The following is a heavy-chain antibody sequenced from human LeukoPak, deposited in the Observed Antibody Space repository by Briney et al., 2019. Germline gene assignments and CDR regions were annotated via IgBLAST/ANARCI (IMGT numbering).Heavy chain of an antibody. CDR2: INPNSGGT. D-gene: IGHD6-6*01. CDR3: ARDGGGIAARGWGNYYYYYMDV. J-gene: IGHJ6*03. CDR1: GYTFTGYY. Sequence: ASVKVSCKASGYTFTGYYMHWVRQAPGQGLEGMGWINPNSGGTNYAQKFQGRVTMTRDTSISTAYMELSRLRSDDTAVYYCARDGGGIAARGWGNYYYYYMDVWGKGTTVTVSS. V-gene: IGHV1-2*02.